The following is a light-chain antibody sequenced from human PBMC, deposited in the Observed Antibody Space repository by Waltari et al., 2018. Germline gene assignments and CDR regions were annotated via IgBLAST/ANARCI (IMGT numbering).Light chain of an antibody. V-gene: IGLV2-14*03. CDR1: SSDIGHYNY. CDR2: DVN. Sequence: QSALTQPASVSGSPGQSITVSCTGTSSDIGHYNYVSWYQQHPGKAPKLLIYDVNNRPSGGSNRFSGSKSGNTASLTISGLQAEDEADYFCSSYTTSTTEVFGGGTKVTVL. CDR3: SSYTTSTTEV. J-gene: IGLJ2*01.